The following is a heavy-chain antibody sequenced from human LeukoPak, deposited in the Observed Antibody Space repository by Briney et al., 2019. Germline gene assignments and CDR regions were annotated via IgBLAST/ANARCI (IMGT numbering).Heavy chain of an antibody. Sequence: ASXKVSCKASGYTFTGYYMHWVRQAPGQGLEWMGRINPNSGGTNYAQKFQGRVTVTRDTSISTAYMELSRLRSDDTAVYYCARSRVSSGWSEGDYWGQGTLVTVSS. J-gene: IGHJ4*02. CDR3: ARSRVSSGWSEGDY. V-gene: IGHV1-2*06. D-gene: IGHD6-19*01. CDR1: GYTFTGYY. CDR2: INPNSGGT.